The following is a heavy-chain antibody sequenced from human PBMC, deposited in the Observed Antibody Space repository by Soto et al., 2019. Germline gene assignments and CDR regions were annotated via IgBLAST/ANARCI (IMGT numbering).Heavy chain of an antibody. D-gene: IGHD6-19*01. CDR2: ISYDGSNK. J-gene: IGHJ6*02. V-gene: IGHV3-30-3*01. Sequence: PGGSVRLSCAASGFTFSSYAMHWVRQAPGKGLEWVAVISYDGSNKYYADSVKGRFTISRDNSKNTLYLQMNSLRAEDTAVYYCLNAAMGIAVAGTADYYYGMDVWGQGTTVTVSS. CDR3: LNAAMGIAVAGTADYYYGMDV. CDR1: GFTFSSYA.